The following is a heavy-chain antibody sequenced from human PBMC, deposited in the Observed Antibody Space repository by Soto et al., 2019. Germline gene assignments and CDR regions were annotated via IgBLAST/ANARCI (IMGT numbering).Heavy chain of an antibody. CDR2: IYPGHSDT. Sequence: PGESLKISRKGSGYSFTSYWIGWLSQMPGKGLEWMGIIYPGHSDTRYSPSFQGQVTISADKAISTAYLQWSSLKASHTAMYYCARQNGIAVAGAGVMDVWGQGTTVTVSS. CDR3: ARQNGIAVAGAGVMDV. J-gene: IGHJ6*02. D-gene: IGHD6-19*01. CDR1: GYSFTSYW. V-gene: IGHV5-51*01.